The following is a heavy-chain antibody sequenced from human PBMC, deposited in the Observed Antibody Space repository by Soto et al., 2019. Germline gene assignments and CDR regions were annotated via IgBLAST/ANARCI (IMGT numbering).Heavy chain of an antibody. CDR1: VGSISSYY. V-gene: IGHV4-59*01. CDR3: ARSLSIAAAGIGY. D-gene: IGHD6-13*01. J-gene: IGHJ4*02. CDR2: TYYSGST. Sequence: PAETLCLACTVCVGSISSYYWSWIRQPPGKGLEWIGYTYYSGSTNYNPSLKSRVTISVDTSKNQFSLKLSSATAADTAVYYCARSLSIAAAGIGYWGQGTLVTVSS.